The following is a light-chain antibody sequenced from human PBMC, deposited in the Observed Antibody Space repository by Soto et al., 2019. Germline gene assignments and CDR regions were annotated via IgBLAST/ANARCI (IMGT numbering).Light chain of an antibody. V-gene: IGLV2-14*01. Sequence: QSALTQPASVSGSPGQSITISCTGTSSDVGGYNYVSWYQQHPGKAPKLMIYDVSNQPSGVSNRFFGSKSGNTASLTISGLQAEDVADYYCSSYTSSSPYVFGTGNKVTVL. CDR1: SSDVGGYNY. J-gene: IGLJ1*01. CDR2: DVS. CDR3: SSYTSSSPYV.